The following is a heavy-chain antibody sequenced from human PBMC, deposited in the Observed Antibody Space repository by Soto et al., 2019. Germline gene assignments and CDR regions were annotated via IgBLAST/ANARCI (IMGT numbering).Heavy chain of an antibody. D-gene: IGHD6-19*01. Sequence: EVQLLESGGGLEQPGGSLRLSCAASGFTFSSYAMSWVHQAPGKGLEWVSAISGSGGSTYYADSVKGRFTISRDNSKNTLYLQMNSLRAEDTAVYYCASHPGAVAGSFDYWGQGTLVTVSS. V-gene: IGHV3-23*01. CDR3: ASHPGAVAGSFDY. CDR1: GFTFSSYA. J-gene: IGHJ4*02. CDR2: ISGSGGST.